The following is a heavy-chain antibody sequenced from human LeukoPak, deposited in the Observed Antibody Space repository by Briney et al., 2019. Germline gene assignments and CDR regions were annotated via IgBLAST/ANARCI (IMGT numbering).Heavy chain of an antibody. J-gene: IGHJ4*02. CDR3: ARTQSQSGSYRYYFGY. CDR1: GGSVGSAGYY. CDR2: IYYIRNT. Sequence: SETLSLTSTVSGGSVGSAGYYWSWIRQPPGGGLEWIGYIYYIRNTNYNPSLKSRVTMSLDPSKNQFSLKLNSVTAADTAVYYCARTQSQSGSYRYYFGYWGQGTLVTVSS. D-gene: IGHD1-26*01. V-gene: IGHV4-61*08.